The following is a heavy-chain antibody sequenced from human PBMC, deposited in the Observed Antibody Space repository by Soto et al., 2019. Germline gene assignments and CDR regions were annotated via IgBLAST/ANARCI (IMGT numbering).Heavy chain of an antibody. D-gene: IGHD5-18*01. Sequence: QVQLQESGPGLVKPSETLSLTCTVSGGSISSYYWSWIRQPPGKGLEWIGYIYYSGSTNHNPSLKSRVTISVATSKNQFSLTLTSVTAADTAVYYCARDNGYSYGYNLDHWGQGTLVTVSS. V-gene: IGHV4-59*01. J-gene: IGHJ4*02. CDR1: GGSISSYY. CDR2: IYYSGST. CDR3: ARDNGYSYGYNLDH.